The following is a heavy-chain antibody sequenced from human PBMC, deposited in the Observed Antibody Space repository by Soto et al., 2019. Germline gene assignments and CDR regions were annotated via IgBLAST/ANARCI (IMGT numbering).Heavy chain of an antibody. CDR1: GFTFSTYA. D-gene: IGHD1-26*01. CDR3: AKRTGTYGSAFDI. CDR2: ISVTSDST. Sequence: EVQLVESGGGLVQPGESLRLSCAASGFTFSTYAMSWVRQAPGKGLEWVSDISVTSDSTNYPDSVKGRFTISRDNSKNTLYLQMNSLRAEDTAIYYCAKRTGTYGSAFDIWGQGTMVTVSS. J-gene: IGHJ3*02. V-gene: IGHV3-23*04.